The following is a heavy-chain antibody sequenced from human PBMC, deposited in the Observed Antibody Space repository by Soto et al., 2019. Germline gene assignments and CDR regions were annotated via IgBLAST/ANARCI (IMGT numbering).Heavy chain of an antibody. Sequence: GGSLRLSCAASGFTFSSYAMSWVRQDPGKGLEWVSAISGSGGSTYYAYSVKGRFTISRGNSKNTLYLQMNSLRAEDTAVYYCSKDSGAGAGNDAFDIWGQGKIVTVSS. CDR2: ISGSGGST. D-gene: IGHD7-27*01. CDR1: GFTFSSYA. J-gene: IGHJ3*02. V-gene: IGHV3-23*01. CDR3: SKDSGAGAGNDAFDI.